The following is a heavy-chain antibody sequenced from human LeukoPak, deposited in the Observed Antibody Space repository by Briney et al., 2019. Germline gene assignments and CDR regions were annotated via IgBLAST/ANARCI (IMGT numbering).Heavy chain of an antibody. V-gene: IGHV1-2*02. J-gene: IGHJ4*02. Sequence: GASVKVSCKASGYTFTGYYIHWVRQAPGQVLEWMGRIHPKSGGTNYAQKFQDRVTMTRDTSISTAYMELSRLISDDTAVYYCAREISGSYYYWGQGTLVTVSS. D-gene: IGHD1-26*01. CDR1: GYTFTGYY. CDR2: IHPKSGGT. CDR3: AREISGSYYY.